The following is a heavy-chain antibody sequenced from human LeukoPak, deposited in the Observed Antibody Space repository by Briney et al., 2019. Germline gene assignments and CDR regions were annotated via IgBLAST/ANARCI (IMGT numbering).Heavy chain of an antibody. Sequence: PGVSLRLSCAASGFTFTSYTMNWVRQAPGRGLEWISYIMRTADVTSYADSVEGRFTISRDDAKNSLYLQMNSLRAEDTAVYYCVRDWTYAFDLWGQGTMVTVSS. V-gene: IGHV3-48*01. J-gene: IGHJ3*01. CDR1: GFTFTSYT. D-gene: IGHD3/OR15-3a*01. CDR3: VRDWTYAFDL. CDR2: IMRTADVT.